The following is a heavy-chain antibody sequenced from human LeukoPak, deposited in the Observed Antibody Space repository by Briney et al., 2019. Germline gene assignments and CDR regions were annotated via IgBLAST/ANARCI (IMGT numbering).Heavy chain of an antibody. CDR2: MNPNSGNT. CDR3: PRTDYYESSGYYSGDNIYY. CDR1: GYTFNTYG. Sequence: ASVKVSCKASGYTFNTYGINWVRQATGQGLEWMGWMNPNSGNTGYAQKFQGRVTLTRNTSITTAYMELSGLRSEDTAVYDCPRTDYYESSGYYSGDNIYYCGQGTLGTVSS. J-gene: IGHJ4*02. D-gene: IGHD3-22*01. V-gene: IGHV1-8*03.